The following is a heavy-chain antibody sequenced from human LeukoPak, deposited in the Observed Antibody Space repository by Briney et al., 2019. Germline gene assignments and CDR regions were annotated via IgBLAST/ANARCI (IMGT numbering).Heavy chain of an antibody. D-gene: IGHD4-17*01. J-gene: IGHJ4*02. CDR2: IYPGGDS. CDR3: ARLNFGDDY. V-gene: IGHV3-53*01. CDR1: GFNVGSKH. Sequence: PGGSLRLSCAASGFNVGSKHMNWVRQAPGKGLEWVSGIYPGGDSYYADSLKGRFIISRDISKNTVFLQMNSLRDEDTAVYYCARLNFGDDYWGQGALVTVSP.